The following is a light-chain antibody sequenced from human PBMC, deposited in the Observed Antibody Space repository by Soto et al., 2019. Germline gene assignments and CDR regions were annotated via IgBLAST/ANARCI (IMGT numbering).Light chain of an antibody. Sequence: EIVLTQSPGTLSLSPGESATLSCRVSQSVSSRYLAWYQQKPGQAPRLLIYGASSRATGIPDRFSGSGSGTDFTLTISRLEPEDFAVYYCQQYGSSPPMYTFGQGTKLEIK. CDR1: QSVSSRY. CDR3: QQYGSSPPMYT. CDR2: GAS. V-gene: IGKV3-20*01. J-gene: IGKJ2*01.